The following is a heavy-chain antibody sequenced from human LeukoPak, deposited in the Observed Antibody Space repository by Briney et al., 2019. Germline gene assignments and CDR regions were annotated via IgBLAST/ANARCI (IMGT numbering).Heavy chain of an antibody. V-gene: IGHV3-21*01. CDR3: ASGGIAVAGTWIDY. CDR1: GFTFSSYW. CDR2: ISSSSSST. Sequence: GGSLRLSCAASGFTFSSYWMNWVRQAPGKGLEWVSSISSSSSSTYYADSVKGRFTISRDNAEKSLFLQMNSLRDEDTAVYYCASGGIAVAGTWIDYWGQGTLVTVSS. J-gene: IGHJ4*02. D-gene: IGHD6-19*01.